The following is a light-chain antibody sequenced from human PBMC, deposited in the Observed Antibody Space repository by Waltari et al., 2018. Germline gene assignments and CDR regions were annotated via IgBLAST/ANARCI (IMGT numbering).Light chain of an antibody. J-gene: IGLJ3*02. Sequence: QSALTQPASVSGSPGQSITISCTGTSSDVGFYNLVSWYQQHPDKAPKLMVYEVIERLSGVSTRFSGSKSGNTASLTISGLQAEDEADYYCCSYAGRNIWVFGGGTKVTVL. CDR2: EVI. CDR3: CSYAGRNIWV. V-gene: IGLV2-23*02. CDR1: SSDVGFYNL.